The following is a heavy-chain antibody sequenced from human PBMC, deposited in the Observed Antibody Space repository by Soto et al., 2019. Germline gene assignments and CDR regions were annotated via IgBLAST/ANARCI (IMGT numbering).Heavy chain of an antibody. CDR3: AKVLLGSWYQLGVDY. CDR1: GFTFSSYA. V-gene: IGHV3-23*01. J-gene: IGHJ4*02. CDR2: ISGSGGST. D-gene: IGHD6-13*01. Sequence: EVQLLESGGGLVQPGGSLRLSCAASGFTFSSYAMSWVRQAPGKGLEWVSAISGSGGSTYYADSVKGRFTISRDQSKNTLYLQMNSLRAEDTAVYYCAKVLLGSWYQLGVDYWGQGTLVTVAA.